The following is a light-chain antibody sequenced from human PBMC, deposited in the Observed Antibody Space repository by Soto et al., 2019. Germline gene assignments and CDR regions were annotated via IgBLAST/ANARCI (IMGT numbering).Light chain of an antibody. CDR1: ESGSGN. V-gene: IGKV3-15*01. J-gene: IGKJ5*01. CDR2: DTA. Sequence: EIVMTQSPATLSVSPGERATLSCRASESGSGNLAWYQQKPVQAPRLLIYDTASRATAIPARFSGSGSGTEFTITISSMQPEDFAVYYFHQYSKWPTFCPGTLLEMK. CDR3: HQYSKWPT.